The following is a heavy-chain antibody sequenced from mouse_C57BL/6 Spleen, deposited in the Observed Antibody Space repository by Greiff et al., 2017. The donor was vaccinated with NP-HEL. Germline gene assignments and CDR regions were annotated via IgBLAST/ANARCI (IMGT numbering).Heavy chain of an antibody. CDR3: ARSITTVVAEGYFDV. CDR2: IYPGGGYT. CDR1: GYTFTNFW. V-gene: IGHV1-63*01. J-gene: IGHJ1*03. Sequence: VQLQQSGAELVRPGTSVKMSCQASGYTFTNFWIGWAKQRPGHGPEWIGDIYPGGGYTNYNEKFKGKATLTADKSSSTAYMQFSSLTSEDSAIYYCARSITTVVAEGYFDVWGTGTTVTVSS. D-gene: IGHD1-1*01.